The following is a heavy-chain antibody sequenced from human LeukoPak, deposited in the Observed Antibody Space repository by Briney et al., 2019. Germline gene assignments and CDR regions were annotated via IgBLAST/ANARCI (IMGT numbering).Heavy chain of an antibody. J-gene: IGHJ3*02. D-gene: IGHD3-3*01. Sequence: PGGSLRLSCAASGFTFSSYWMSWVRQAPGKGLEWVANIKQDGSEKYYVDSVKGRFTISRDNAKNSLYLQMNSLRAEDTAVYYCARADPKYYDFWSGYYTGPYAFDIWGQGTMVTVSS. CDR1: GFTFSSYW. V-gene: IGHV3-7*03. CDR3: ARADPKYYDFWSGYYTGPYAFDI. CDR2: IKQDGSEK.